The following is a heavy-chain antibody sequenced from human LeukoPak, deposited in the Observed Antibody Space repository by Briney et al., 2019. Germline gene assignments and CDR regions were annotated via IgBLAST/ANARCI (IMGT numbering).Heavy chain of an antibody. CDR1: GYTFTSYG. V-gene: IGHV1-18*01. D-gene: IGHD1-1*01. Sequence: ASVKVSCKASGYTFTSYGISWVRQAPGQGLEWMGWISAYNGNTNYAQKLQGRVTMTTDTSTSTAYMELRRLRSDDTAVYYCARDRYNWNDRWFDPWGQGTLVTVSS. CDR2: ISAYNGNT. CDR3: ARDRYNWNDRWFDP. J-gene: IGHJ5*02.